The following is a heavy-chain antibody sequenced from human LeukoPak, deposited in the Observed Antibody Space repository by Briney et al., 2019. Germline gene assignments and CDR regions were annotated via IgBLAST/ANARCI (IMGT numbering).Heavy chain of an antibody. CDR1: GFTFSSYS. Sequence: GVSLRLSCAASGFTFSSYSMNWVRQAPGKGLEWVSSISSSSSYIYYADSVKGRFTISRDNAKNSLYLQMNSLRAEDTAVYYCARDTVTSLFGSDYWGQGTLVTVSS. J-gene: IGHJ4*02. D-gene: IGHD4-17*01. CDR3: ARDTVTSLFGSDY. V-gene: IGHV3-21*01. CDR2: ISSSSSYI.